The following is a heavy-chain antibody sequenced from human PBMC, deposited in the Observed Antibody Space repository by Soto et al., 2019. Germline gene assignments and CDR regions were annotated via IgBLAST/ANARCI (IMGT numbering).Heavy chain of an antibody. Sequence: GESLKISCAASGFTVSSNYMSWVRQAPGKGLEWVSVIYSGGSTYYADSVKGRFTISRDNSKNTLYLQMNSLRAEDTAVYYCARGKISYAFDIWGQGTMVTVSS. V-gene: IGHV3-53*01. CDR1: GFTVSSNY. CDR2: IYSGGST. J-gene: IGHJ3*02. CDR3: ARGKISYAFDI. D-gene: IGHD3-3*02.